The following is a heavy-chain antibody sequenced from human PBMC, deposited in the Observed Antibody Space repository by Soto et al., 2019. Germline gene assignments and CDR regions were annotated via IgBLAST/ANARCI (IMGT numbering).Heavy chain of an antibody. Sequence: EVLLVESGGGLVKPGGSLRLSCAVSGLTVSSNYMSWVRQAPGEGLEWVSVIYSGGSTFYADSVKGRFTISRDSSKNTLYLQMNSLRAEDTAVSYCTRGPYGTGGDYYYGMDVWGQGPTVTVSS. D-gene: IGHD4-17*01. CDR3: TRGPYGTGGDYYYGMDV. V-gene: IGHV3-53*04. CDR1: GLTVSSNY. J-gene: IGHJ6*02. CDR2: IYSGGST.